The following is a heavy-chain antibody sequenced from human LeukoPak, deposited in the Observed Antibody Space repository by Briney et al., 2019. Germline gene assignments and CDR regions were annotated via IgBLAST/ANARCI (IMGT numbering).Heavy chain of an antibody. CDR3: ARGYFYGSGSYYDM. Sequence: GASVKVSCKASGYTFTNYAMHWVRQAPGQRLEWMGWISPDSGGTNYAQKFQGRVTMTRDTSISTVYMELSRLRSDDTAVYYCARGYFYGSGSYYDMWGQGTMVTVSS. J-gene: IGHJ3*02. CDR2: ISPDSGGT. CDR1: GYTFTNYA. V-gene: IGHV1-2*02. D-gene: IGHD3-10*01.